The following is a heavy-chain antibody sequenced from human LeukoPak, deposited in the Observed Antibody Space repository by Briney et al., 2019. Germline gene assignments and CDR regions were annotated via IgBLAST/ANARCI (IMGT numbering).Heavy chain of an antibody. D-gene: IGHD6-13*01. CDR3: ARGAAAVRLYWYFDL. J-gene: IGHJ2*01. Sequence: SETLSLTRTVSGGSISSYYWSWIRQPPGKGLEWIGYNYYSGSTNYNPSLKSRVTISVDTSKNQFSLKLSSVTAADTAVYYCARGAAAVRLYWYFDLWGRGTLVTVSS. V-gene: IGHV4-59*01. CDR2: NYYSGST. CDR1: GGSISSYY.